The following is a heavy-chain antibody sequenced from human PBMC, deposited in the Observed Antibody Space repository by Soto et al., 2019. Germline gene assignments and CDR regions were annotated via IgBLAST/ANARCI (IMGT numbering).Heavy chain of an antibody. Sequence: QEQLVQSGAEVKKPGASVKVSCKASGYTFSGYYIHWLRQAPGQGLEWMGWINPNRGGTNYAQKLQGRVTVTRDTPTSTAYMELSRLTSDDTAVYYCARSLTEGYCTITGCYTRPLYGMDVWGQGTTVTVSS. CDR2: INPNRGGT. V-gene: IGHV1-2*02. CDR1: GYTFSGYY. D-gene: IGHD2-2*02. CDR3: ARSLTEGYCTITGCYTRPLYGMDV. J-gene: IGHJ6*02.